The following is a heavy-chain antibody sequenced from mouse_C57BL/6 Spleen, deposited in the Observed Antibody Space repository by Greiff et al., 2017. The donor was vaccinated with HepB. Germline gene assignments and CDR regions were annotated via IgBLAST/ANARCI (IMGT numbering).Heavy chain of an antibody. V-gene: IGHV1-15*01. CDR3: TRAGGWDGDY. D-gene: IGHD4-1*01. CDR1: GYTFTDYE. CDR2: IDPETGGT. Sequence: VHLVESGAELVRPGASVTLSCKASGYTFTDYEMHWVKQTPVHGLEWIGAIDPETGGTAYNQKFKGKAILTADKSSSTAYMELRSLTSEDSAVYYCTRAGGWDGDYWGQGTTLTVSS. J-gene: IGHJ2*01.